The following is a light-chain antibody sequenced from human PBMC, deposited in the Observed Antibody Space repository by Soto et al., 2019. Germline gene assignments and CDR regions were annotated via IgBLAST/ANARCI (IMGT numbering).Light chain of an antibody. V-gene: IGLV2-14*03. J-gene: IGLJ2*01. CDR2: DVS. CDR1: SSDVGTYNY. CDR3: SSYTTSSTVV. Sequence: QLVLTQPASVSGSPGQSITISCTGTSSDVGTYNYVSWYQQHPGKAPKLMIFDVSSRPSGVSNRFSGSKSGNTASLTISGLQAEDEADYYCSSYTTSSTVVFGGGTKLTVL.